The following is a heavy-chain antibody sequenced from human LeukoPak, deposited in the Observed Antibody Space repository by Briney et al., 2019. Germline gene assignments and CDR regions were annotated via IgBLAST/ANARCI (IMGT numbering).Heavy chain of an antibody. CDR3: ARGDYDSSGYGIY. CDR2: IYYSGST. D-gene: IGHD3-22*01. J-gene: IGHJ4*02. CDR1: GGSISSSSYY. V-gene: IGHV4-39*07. Sequence: PSETLSLTCTVSGGSISSSSYYWGWVRQPPGKGLGWIGSIYYSGSTYYNPSLKSRVTISVDTSKNQFSLKLSSVTAADTAVYYCARGDYDSSGYGIYWGQGTLVTVSS.